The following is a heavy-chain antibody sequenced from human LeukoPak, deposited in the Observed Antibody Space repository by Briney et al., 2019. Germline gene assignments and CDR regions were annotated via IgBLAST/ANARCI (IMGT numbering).Heavy chain of an antibody. D-gene: IGHD1-26*01. Sequence: GASVKVSCKASGGTFSSYAISWVRQAPGKGLEWMGGFDPEDGETIYAQKFQGRVTMTEDTSTDTAYMELSSLRSEDTAVYYCATWGREQWELAYDAFDIWGQGTMVTVSS. CDR2: FDPEDGET. J-gene: IGHJ3*02. CDR1: GGTFSSYA. CDR3: ATWGREQWELAYDAFDI. V-gene: IGHV1-24*01.